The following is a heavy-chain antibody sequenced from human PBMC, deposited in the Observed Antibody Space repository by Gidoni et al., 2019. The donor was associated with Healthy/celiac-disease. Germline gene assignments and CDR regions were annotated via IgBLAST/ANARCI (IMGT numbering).Heavy chain of an antibody. CDR2: IKQDGSEK. CDR3: ARGAPDWCAFDI. Sequence: EVQLVESGGGLVQPGGSLRLSFAASGFPFSRYWMSWVRQAPGKGLEWVANIKQDGSEKYYVDSVKGRFTISRDNAKNSLYLQMNSLRAEDTAVYYCARGAPDWCAFDIWGQGTMVTVSS. V-gene: IGHV3-7*03. J-gene: IGHJ3*02. D-gene: IGHD2-15*01. CDR1: GFPFSRYW.